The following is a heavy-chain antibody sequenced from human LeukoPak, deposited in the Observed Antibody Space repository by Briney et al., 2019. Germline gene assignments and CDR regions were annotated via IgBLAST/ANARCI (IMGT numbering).Heavy chain of an antibody. CDR1: GGSMSNKL. CDR3: ARHLYDYYFDY. J-gene: IGHJ4*02. CDR2: IYTSGST. D-gene: IGHD2-2*02. V-gene: IGHV4-4*09. Sequence: SETLSLTCTVSGGSMSNKLWSWIRQPPGKGREWIGYIYTSGSTGYNPSLKSRVTMSVDTSKNQFSLNLSSVTAADTAVYYCARHLYDYYFDYWGQGTLVTVSS.